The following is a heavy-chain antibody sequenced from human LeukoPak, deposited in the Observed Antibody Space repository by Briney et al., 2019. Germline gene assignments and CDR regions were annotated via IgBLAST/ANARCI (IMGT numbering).Heavy chain of an antibody. Sequence: GSLRLSCAASGLTFSRYAMSWVRQAPGKGLEWVSGVSTSGGSTYYADSVKGRFTISRDNSKNTLHLQMNSLRAEDTAIYYCAKQAYDSPRTDFDYWGQGTLVTVSS. V-gene: IGHV3-23*01. CDR1: GLTFSRYA. J-gene: IGHJ4*02. CDR3: AKQAYDSPRTDFDY. D-gene: IGHD3-9*01. CDR2: VSTSGGST.